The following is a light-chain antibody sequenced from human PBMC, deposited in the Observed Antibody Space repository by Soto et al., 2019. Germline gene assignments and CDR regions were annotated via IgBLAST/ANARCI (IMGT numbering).Light chain of an antibody. CDR3: QQRSNWWT. Sequence: DIQMTQSPSSLSASVGDRFTITCRASQSISSYLNWYQQKPGKAPKLLIYAASSLQSGVPSRFSGSGSGTDFTLTISSLEPEDFAVYYCQQRSNWWTFGQGTKVDIK. CDR1: QSISSY. J-gene: IGKJ1*01. CDR2: AAS. V-gene: IGKV1-39*01.